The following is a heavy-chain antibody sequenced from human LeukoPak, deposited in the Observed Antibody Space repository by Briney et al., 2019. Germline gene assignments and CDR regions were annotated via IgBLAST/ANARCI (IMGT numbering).Heavy chain of an antibody. CDR1: GFTFSSYG. V-gene: IGHV3-33*01. CDR2: IWYDGSNK. CDR3: ARGFGYASDY. D-gene: IGHD3-10*01. Sequence: GRSLRLSCAASGFTFSSYGMHWVRQAPGKWLEWVAVIWYDGSNKYYPDSVKGRFTLSRDNSKNTLYLQMNSLRAEDTAVYYCARGFGYASDYWGQGTLVTVSS. J-gene: IGHJ4*02.